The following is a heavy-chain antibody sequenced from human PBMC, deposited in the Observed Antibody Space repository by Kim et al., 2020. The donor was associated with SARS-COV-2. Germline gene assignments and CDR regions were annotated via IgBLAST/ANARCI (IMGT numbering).Heavy chain of an antibody. CDR3: ASTSIAAAGTGWFDP. J-gene: IGHJ5*02. CDR2: IDPSDSYT. D-gene: IGHD6-13*01. CDR1: GYSFTSYW. V-gene: IGHV5-10-1*01. Sequence: GESLKISCKGSGYSFTSYWISWVRQMPGKGLEWMGRIDPSDSYTNYSPSFQGHVTISADKSISTAYLQWSSLKASDTAMYYCASTSIAAAGTGWFDPWGQGTLVTVSS.